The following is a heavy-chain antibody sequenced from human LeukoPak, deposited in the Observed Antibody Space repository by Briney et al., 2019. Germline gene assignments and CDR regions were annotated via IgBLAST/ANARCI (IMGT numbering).Heavy chain of an antibody. CDR2: ISSSGKYI. J-gene: IGHJ6*02. V-gene: IGHV3-21*01. Sequence: GGSLRLSCAASEFTFSSYNMNWVRQAPGKGLEWVSSISSSGKYIYYADSVKGRFTISRDNAKNSLYLQMNSLRAEDTAVYYCAREGYYYGMDVWGQGTTVTVSS. CDR1: EFTFSSYN. CDR3: AREGYYYGMDV.